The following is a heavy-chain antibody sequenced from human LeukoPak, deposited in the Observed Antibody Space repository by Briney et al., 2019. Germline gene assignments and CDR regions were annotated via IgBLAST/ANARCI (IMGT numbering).Heavy chain of an antibody. D-gene: IGHD6-19*01. Sequence: PSETLSLTCTVSGGSISSYYWSWIRQPPGKGLEWIGYIYYSGSTNYNPSLKSRVTISVDTSKNQFSLKLSSVTAADTAVYYCARKSVAVRDAFDIWGQGTVVTVSS. CDR2: IYYSGST. J-gene: IGHJ3*02. V-gene: IGHV4-59*01. CDR1: GGSISSYY. CDR3: ARKSVAVRDAFDI.